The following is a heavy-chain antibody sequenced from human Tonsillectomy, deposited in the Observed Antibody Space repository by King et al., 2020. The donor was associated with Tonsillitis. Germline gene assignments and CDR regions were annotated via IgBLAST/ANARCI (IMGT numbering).Heavy chain of an antibody. J-gene: IGHJ6*02. CDR1: GFTVSSNY. Sequence: VQLVESGGGLVRPGGSLRLSCAASGFTVSSNYMTWVRQAPGKGLEWVSVIYSGGSTYYADSVKGRFTISRDNSKNTLYLQMNSLRAEDTAVYYCARDPRVGVPDYYYYYGMDVWGQGTTVTVSS. D-gene: IGHD1-26*01. V-gene: IGHV3-66*01. CDR3: ARDPRVGVPDYYYYYGMDV. CDR2: IYSGGST.